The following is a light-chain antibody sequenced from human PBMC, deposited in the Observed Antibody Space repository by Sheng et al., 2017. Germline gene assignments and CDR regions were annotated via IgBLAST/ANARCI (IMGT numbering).Light chain of an antibody. V-gene: IGKV1-27*01. J-gene: IGKJ3*01. CDR1: QDIRDY. Sequence: DIQMTQSPSSLSASVGDRVTITCRASQDIRDYLAWYQQIPGTVPKLLIYAASTLHSGVPSRFSGSGSGTDFTLTISSLQPEDVATYYCQNYNSAPXFTFGPGTKVDLK. CDR3: QNYNSAPXFT. CDR2: AAS.